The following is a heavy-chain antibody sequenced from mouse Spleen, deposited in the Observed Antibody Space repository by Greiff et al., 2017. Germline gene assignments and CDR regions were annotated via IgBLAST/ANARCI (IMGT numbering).Heavy chain of an antibody. V-gene: IGHV1-20*01. D-gene: IGHD2-3*01. CDR3: ARNVGWLPRDYAMDY. Sequence: EVQLQQSGPELVKPGDSVKISCKASGYSFTGYFMNWVMQSHGKSLEWIGRINPYNGDTFYNQKFKGKATLTVDKSSSTAHMELRSLTSEDSAVYYCARNVGWLPRDYAMDYWGQGTSVTVSS. CDR2: INPYNGDT. J-gene: IGHJ4*01. CDR1: GYSFTGYF.